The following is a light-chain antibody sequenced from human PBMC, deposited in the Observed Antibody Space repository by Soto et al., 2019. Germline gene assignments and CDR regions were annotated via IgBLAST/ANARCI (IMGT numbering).Light chain of an antibody. CDR1: SSHIGAGYD. V-gene: IGLV1-40*01. CDR2: LNV. CDR3: QSYDNRWSGSDV. Sequence: QSVLTQPPSVSGAPGQRVSISCTGSSSHIGAGYDVNWYQQLPGTAPKLLIYLNVNRPSGVPDRFSGSKSATSASLAISGLQSEDEAEDYCQSYDNRWSGSDVFGPGTQGTVL. J-gene: IGLJ1*01.